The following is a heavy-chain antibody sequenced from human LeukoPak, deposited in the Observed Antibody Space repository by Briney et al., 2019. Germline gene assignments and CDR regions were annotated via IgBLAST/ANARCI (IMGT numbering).Heavy chain of an antibody. CDR3: ARDELAYCGGDCPLYFDY. J-gene: IGHJ4*02. CDR1: GGTFSSYA. Sequence: SVKVSCKASGGTFSSYAISWVRQAPGQGLEWMGRIIPILGIANYAQKFQGRVTITADKSTSTAYMELSSLRSEDTAVYYCARDELAYCGGDCPLYFDYWGQGTLVTVSS. CDR2: IIPILGIA. V-gene: IGHV1-69*04. D-gene: IGHD2-21*01.